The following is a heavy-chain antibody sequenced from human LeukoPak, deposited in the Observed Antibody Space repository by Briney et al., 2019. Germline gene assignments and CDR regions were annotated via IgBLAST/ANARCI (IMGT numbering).Heavy chain of an antibody. J-gene: IGHJ6*03. Sequence: ASVKVSCKASGYTFTDYFIHWVRQAPGQGLEWMGWIHPSSGATNYAQKFQGRVTMTRDSSISTAYMELTRLRSDDTAVYYCARNTYGYKFSMDVWGKGTTVTVSS. CDR2: IHPSSGAT. CDR3: ARNTYGYKFSMDV. D-gene: IGHD5-24*01. CDR1: GYTFTDYF. V-gene: IGHV1-2*02.